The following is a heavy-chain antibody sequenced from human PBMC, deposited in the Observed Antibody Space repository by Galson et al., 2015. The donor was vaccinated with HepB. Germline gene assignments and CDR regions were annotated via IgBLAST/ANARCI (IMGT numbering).Heavy chain of an antibody. Sequence: SLRLSCAASGFTFSSYSMNWVRQAPGKGLEWVSYISSSSTIYYADSVKGRFTISRDNAKNSLYLQMNSLRAEDTAVYYCARGSQADGSGSYYNGLGFDPWGQGTLVTVSS. CDR3: ARGSQADGSGSYYNGLGFDP. CDR2: ISSSSTI. V-gene: IGHV3-48*01. J-gene: IGHJ5*02. D-gene: IGHD3-10*01. CDR1: GFTFSSYS.